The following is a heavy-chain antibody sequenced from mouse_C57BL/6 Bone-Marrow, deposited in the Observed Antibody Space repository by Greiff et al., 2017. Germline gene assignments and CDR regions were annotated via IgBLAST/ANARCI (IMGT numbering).Heavy chain of an antibody. J-gene: IGHJ3*01. V-gene: IGHV1-82*01. Sequence: QVHVKQSGPELVKPGASVKISCKASGYAFSSSWMNWVKQRPGKGLEWIGRIYPGDGDTNYNGKFKGKATLTADTSSSTAYMQLSSLTSEDSAVYFCARDWGYLYWGQGTLVTVSA. CDR3: ARDWGYLY. CDR1: GYAFSSSW. D-gene: IGHD2-2*01. CDR2: IYPGDGDT.